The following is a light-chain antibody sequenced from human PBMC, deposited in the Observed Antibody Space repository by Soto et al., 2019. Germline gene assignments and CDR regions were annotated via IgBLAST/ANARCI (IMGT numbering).Light chain of an antibody. CDR3: QSYDSSLSGSRV. J-gene: IGLJ1*01. CDR2: GNS. V-gene: IGLV1-40*01. CDR1: SSNIGAGYD. Sequence: QSVLTQPPSVSGAPGQRVTISCTGSSSNIGAGYDVPWYQQLPGTAPKLLIYGNSNRPSGVPDRFSGSKSGTSASLAITGRQAEDEADYYCQSYDSSLSGSRVFGTGTKVTVL.